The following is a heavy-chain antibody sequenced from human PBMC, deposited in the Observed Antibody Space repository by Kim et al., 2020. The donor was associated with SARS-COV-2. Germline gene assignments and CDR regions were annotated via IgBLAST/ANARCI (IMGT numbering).Heavy chain of an antibody. V-gene: IGHV1-2*02. D-gene: IGHD2-21*02. CDR1: GSSFADYY. CDR3: ARLVTGGDL. J-gene: IGHJ4*02. Sequence: ASVKVSCKTSGSSFADYYLNWVRQAPGQGLEWMGWINPDTGVTKYAQKFQGRVTMTGDRSISTAHLDLRSLKSDDTAIYYCARLVTGGDLWGQGPLV. CDR2: INPDTGVT.